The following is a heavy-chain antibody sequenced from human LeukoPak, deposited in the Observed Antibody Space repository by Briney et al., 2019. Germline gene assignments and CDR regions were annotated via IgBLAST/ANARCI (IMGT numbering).Heavy chain of an antibody. Sequence: GGSLRLSCAASGFTFNSYAMSWVRQAPGKRLEWVSAISARGGTTYYADSVKGRFTISRDSAKNSLYLQMNSLRAEDTAVYYCASIAAAGTFYYWGQGTLVTVSS. J-gene: IGHJ4*02. CDR1: GFTFNSYA. CDR2: ISARGGTT. D-gene: IGHD6-13*01. V-gene: IGHV3-23*01. CDR3: ASIAAAGTFYY.